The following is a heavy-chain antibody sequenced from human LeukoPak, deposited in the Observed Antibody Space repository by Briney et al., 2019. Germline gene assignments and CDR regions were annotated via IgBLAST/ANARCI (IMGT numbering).Heavy chain of an antibody. J-gene: IGHJ4*02. CDR3: AKTPPSYGR. CDR1: GFTLDDYA. V-gene: IGHV3-43*02. CDR2: ISGDGATT. Sequence: GGSLRLSCAVSGFTLDDYAMHWVRQAPGKGLEWVSLISGDGATTYYADSVKGRFTISRDNSKNSLYLQMNSLRTEDTALYYCAKTPPSYGRWGQGTLVTVSS. D-gene: IGHD1-14*01.